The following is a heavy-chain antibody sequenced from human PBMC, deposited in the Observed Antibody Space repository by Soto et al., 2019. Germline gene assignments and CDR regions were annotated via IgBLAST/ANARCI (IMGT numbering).Heavy chain of an antibody. CDR1: GFTFRSYS. Sequence: PGGSLRLSCVASGFTFRSYSVNWVRQAPGKGLEWVSYISSGSKTIYYADSVKGRFTVSRDNAKNSQFLQMNSLRDEDTAVYYCAREDILGARSFDYWGQGTLLTVSS. CDR3: AREDILGARSFDY. V-gene: IGHV3-48*02. D-gene: IGHD1-26*01. J-gene: IGHJ4*02. CDR2: ISSGSKTI.